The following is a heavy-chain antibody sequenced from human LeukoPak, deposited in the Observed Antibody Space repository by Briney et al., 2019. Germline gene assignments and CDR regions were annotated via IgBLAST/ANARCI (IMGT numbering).Heavy chain of an antibody. V-gene: IGHV4-39*01. J-gene: IGHJ4*02. Sequence: SETLSLNCTVSGGSISSSTYYWGWIRQPPGKDLESIGNLYYRGSSYYNPSLKSRVTISVDTSKNQFSLKLSSVTAADTAVYYCARQAISGYDPPPFDSWGQGTLVTVSS. CDR2: LYYRGSS. CDR3: ARQAISGYDPPPFDS. CDR1: GGSISSSTYY. D-gene: IGHD5-12*01.